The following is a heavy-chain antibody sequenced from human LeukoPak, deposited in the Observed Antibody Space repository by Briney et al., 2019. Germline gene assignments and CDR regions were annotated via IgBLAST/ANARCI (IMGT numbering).Heavy chain of an antibody. CDR2: IYYSGST. CDR1: GGSISSGGYY. J-gene: IGHJ4*02. D-gene: IGHD7-27*01. CDR3: ARDGAVTGDLS. Sequence: SETLSLTCTVSGGSISSGGYYWSWIRQHPGKGLEWIGYIYYSGSTYYNPSLKSRVTISVDTSKNQFSLKLSSVTAAATAVYYCARDGAVTGDLSWGQGTLVTVSS. V-gene: IGHV4-31*03.